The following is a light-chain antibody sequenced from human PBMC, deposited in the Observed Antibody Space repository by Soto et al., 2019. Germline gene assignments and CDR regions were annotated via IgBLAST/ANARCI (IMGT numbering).Light chain of an antibody. CDR3: SSYSSSDIFYV. J-gene: IGLJ1*01. CDR2: QVT. V-gene: IGLV2-14*01. Sequence: QSALTQPASVSGSPGQSITIPCTGTSSDLAIYNYVSWYQQQPGKAPKLMIYQVTNRPSGVSNRFSGSRSGNMASLTISGLQAEDEADYYCSSYSSSDIFYVFGTGTKVTVL. CDR1: SSDLAIYNY.